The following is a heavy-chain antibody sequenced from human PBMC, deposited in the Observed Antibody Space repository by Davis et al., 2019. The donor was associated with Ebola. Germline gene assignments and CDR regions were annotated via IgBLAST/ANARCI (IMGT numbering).Heavy chain of an antibody. CDR2: INPSGGST. V-gene: IGHV1-46*01. D-gene: IGHD1-26*01. CDR3: ARDRGMVAAYLIDY. J-gene: IGHJ4*02. CDR1: GYTFTGYY. Sequence: SVTVSRKASGYTFTGYYMHWVRQAPGQGLEWMGRINPSGGSTSYAQKFQGRVTMTTDTSTSTAYMEVRSLRSDDTAVYYCARDRGMVAAYLIDYWGQGTLVTVSS.